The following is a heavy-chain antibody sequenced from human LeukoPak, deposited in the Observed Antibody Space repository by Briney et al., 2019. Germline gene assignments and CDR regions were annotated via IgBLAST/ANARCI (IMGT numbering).Heavy chain of an antibody. Sequence: SVKVSCKASGGTLSSYSISWVRQAPGQGVEGVGGIIPIFGTANYAQKFQGRVTITADESTSTAYMELSSLRSEDTAVYYCARDRDDIAAGYFDYWGQGTLVTVSS. D-gene: IGHD6-13*01. J-gene: IGHJ4*02. CDR2: IIPIFGTA. V-gene: IGHV1-69*13. CDR3: ARDRDDIAAGYFDY. CDR1: GGTLSSYS.